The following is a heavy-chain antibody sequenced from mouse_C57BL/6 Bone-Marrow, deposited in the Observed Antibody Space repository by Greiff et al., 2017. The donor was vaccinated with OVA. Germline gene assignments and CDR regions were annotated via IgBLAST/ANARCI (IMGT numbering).Heavy chain of an antibody. V-gene: IGHV1-53*01. Sequence: QVQLQQPGPELVKPGASVKLSCKASGYTFTSYWMHWVKQRPGQGLEWIGNINPSNGGTNYNEKFKSKATLTVDKSSSTAYMQLSSLTSEDSAVYYCARSIYYGYRYYFDYWGQGTTLTVSS. CDR3: ARSIYYGYRYYFDY. CDR2: INPSNGGT. J-gene: IGHJ2*01. D-gene: IGHD2-2*01. CDR1: GYTFTSYW.